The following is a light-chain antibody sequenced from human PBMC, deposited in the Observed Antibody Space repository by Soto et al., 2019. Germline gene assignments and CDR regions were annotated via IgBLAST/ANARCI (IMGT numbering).Light chain of an antibody. V-gene: IGKV3-20*01. CDR3: QQYGSSGT. CDR1: QSVSNNY. CDR2: GAS. Sequence: ELVLTQSPGTLSLSPGERPTLSCRASQSVSNNYLAWYQQNPGQAPRLLIYGASNRATGIPDRFSGSGSGTDFTLTISRLEPEDFAVYYCQQYGSSGTFGQGTKV. J-gene: IGKJ1*01.